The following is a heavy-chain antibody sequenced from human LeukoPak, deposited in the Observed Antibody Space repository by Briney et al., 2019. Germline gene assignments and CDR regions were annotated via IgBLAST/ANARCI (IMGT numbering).Heavy chain of an antibody. CDR1: GFTFDDYA. J-gene: IGHJ1*01. CDR2: ISWNSGSI. D-gene: IGHD2-2*01. V-gene: IGHV3-9*01. CDR3: AKAPAANAEGFFQH. Sequence: GGSLRLSCAASGFTFDDYAMHWVRQAPGKGLEWVSGISWNSGSIGYADSVKGRFTISRDNAKNSLYLQMNSLRAEDTALYYCAKAPAANAEGFFQHWGQGTLVTVSS.